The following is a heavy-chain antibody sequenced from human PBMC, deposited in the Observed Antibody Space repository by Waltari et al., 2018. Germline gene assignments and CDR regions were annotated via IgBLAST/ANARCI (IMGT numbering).Heavy chain of an antibody. D-gene: IGHD2-2*01. CDR3: AREVVPPARVVVNWFDP. J-gene: IGHJ5*02. CDR2: INTNTRNP. V-gene: IGHV7-4-1*02. Sequence: QVQLVQSGSELKKPGASVKVSCKASGYSFNNYAINWIRQAPGQGLELMGWINTNTRNPVYVQGFTGRFVFSLDTSVNTAYLQINSLKAEDTAVYFCAREVVPPARVVVNWFDPWGQGTLVTVSS. CDR1: GYSFNNYA.